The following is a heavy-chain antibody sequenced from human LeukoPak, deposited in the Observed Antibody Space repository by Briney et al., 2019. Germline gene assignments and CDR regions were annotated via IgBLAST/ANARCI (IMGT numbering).Heavy chain of an antibody. CDR2: INPSSGGT. Sequence: ASVKVSCKVSGYTFTGYYLHWVRRAPGQGLEWMGRINPSSGGTNYAQKFQGRVTMTRDTSINTAYMDLSSLRSDDTAVYYCTRGPSGSDYWGQGTLVTVSS. CDR1: GYTFTGYY. V-gene: IGHV1-2*06. CDR3: TRGPSGSDY. J-gene: IGHJ4*02. D-gene: IGHD3-10*01.